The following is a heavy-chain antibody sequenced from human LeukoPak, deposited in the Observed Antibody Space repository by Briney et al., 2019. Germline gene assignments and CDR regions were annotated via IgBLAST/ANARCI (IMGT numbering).Heavy chain of an antibody. J-gene: IGHJ4*02. CDR2: IYYSGST. CDR3: ARKLYGSGSYPMDY. Sequence: PSETLSLTCTVSGGSISSSSYYWGWIRQPPGKGLEWIGSIYYSGSTYYNPSLKSRVTISVDTSKNQFSLKLSSVTAADTAGYYCARKLYGSGSYPMDYWGQGTLVTVSS. D-gene: IGHD3-10*01. CDR1: GGSISSSSYY. V-gene: IGHV4-39*01.